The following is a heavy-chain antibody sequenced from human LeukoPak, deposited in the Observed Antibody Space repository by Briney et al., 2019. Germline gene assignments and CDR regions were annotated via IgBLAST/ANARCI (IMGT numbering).Heavy chain of an antibody. V-gene: IGHV3-21*01. Sequence: KPGGSLRLSCAASGFTFSSYSMNWVRQAPGKGLEWVSSISSSSSYIYYADSVKGRFTISRDNAKNSLYLQMNSLRAEGTAVYYCARDLSSVGYYQWGQGTLVTVSS. D-gene: IGHD3-3*01. CDR1: GFTFSSYS. J-gene: IGHJ4*02. CDR2: ISSSSSYI. CDR3: ARDLSSVGYYQ.